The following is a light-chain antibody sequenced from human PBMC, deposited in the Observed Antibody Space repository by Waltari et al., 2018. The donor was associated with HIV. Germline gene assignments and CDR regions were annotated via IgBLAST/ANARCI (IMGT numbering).Light chain of an antibody. CDR3: AAWGDSLTSFV. Sequence: QSVLTQPPSASETPGQRVTISCSGSSSNIGSNYVYRYQHLPGTAPKLLIYRNNQRPSGVPDRFSGSKSGTSASLAISGLRSEDEADYYCAAWGDSLTSFVFGTGTKVTVL. V-gene: IGLV1-47*01. J-gene: IGLJ1*01. CDR1: SSNIGSNY. CDR2: RNN.